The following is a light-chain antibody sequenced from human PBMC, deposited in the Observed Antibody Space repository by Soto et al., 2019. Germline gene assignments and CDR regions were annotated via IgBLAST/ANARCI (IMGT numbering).Light chain of an antibody. J-gene: IGLJ2*01. V-gene: IGLV2-11*01. Sequence: QSALTQPRSVSGSPGQSVTISCTATGSDVGDSSHVSWYQLHPGKAPKLMIYEVNNRPSGVPDRFSGSKSGSTASLTISGLQAEDEAEYYCQSYDSSLSASVVFGGGTKLTVL. CDR3: QSYDSSLSASVV. CDR2: EVN. CDR1: GSDVGDSSH.